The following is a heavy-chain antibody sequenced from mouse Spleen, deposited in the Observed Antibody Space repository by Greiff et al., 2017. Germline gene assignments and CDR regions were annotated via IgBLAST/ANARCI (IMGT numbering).Heavy chain of an antibody. V-gene: IGHV1-69*01. J-gene: IGHJ3*01. D-gene: IGHD3-1*01. CDR3: ATPKQLGLRHWFAY. CDR1: GYTFTSYW. CDR2: IDPSDSYT. Sequence: QVHVKQPGAELVMPGASVKLSCKASGYTFTSYWMHWVKQRPGQGLEWIGEIDPSDSYTNYNQKFKGKATLTVDKSSSTAYMQLSSLTSEDSAVYYCATPKQLGLRHWFAYWGQGTLVTVSA.